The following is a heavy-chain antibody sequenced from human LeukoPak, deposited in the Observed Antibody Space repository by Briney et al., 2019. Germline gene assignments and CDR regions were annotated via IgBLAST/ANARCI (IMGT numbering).Heavy chain of an antibody. CDR1: GFTFSSHN. V-gene: IGHV3-21*06. CDR2: ISGSTTHR. J-gene: IGHJ4*02. Sequence: GGSLRLSCAASGFTFSSHNMNWVRQAPGKGLEWVSSISGSTTHRYYADSVKGRFTISRDNADNSLYLQMSSLRAEDTAVYYCARASGFAGEFDSWGQGTLVAVSS. D-gene: IGHD1-14*01. CDR3: ARASGFAGEFDS.